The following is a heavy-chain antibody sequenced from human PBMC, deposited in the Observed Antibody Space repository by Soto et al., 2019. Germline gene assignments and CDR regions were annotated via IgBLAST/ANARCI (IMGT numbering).Heavy chain of an antibody. J-gene: IGHJ4*02. V-gene: IGHV4-39*01. Sequence: PSETLSLTCTVSGGSISSSSYYLGWIRQPPGKGLECIGSIYYSGSTYYNPSLKSRVTISVDTSKNQFSLKLSSVTAADTAVYYCARLVYDSSGYRPGWGQGTLVTVSS. CDR1: GGSISSSSYY. CDR3: ARLVYDSSGYRPG. CDR2: IYYSGST. D-gene: IGHD3-22*01.